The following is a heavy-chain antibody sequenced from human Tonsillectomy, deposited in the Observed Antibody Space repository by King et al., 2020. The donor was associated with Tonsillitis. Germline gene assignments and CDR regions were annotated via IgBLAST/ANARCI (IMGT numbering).Heavy chain of an antibody. V-gene: IGHV3-15*07. Sequence: VQLVESGGGLVKPGGSLRLSCAASDSTFTNAWMNWVCQALGKGLEWVGRIKRKSAGGTTDFAAPVNGRFTISRDDSRTTVTLQMNSLKTEDTAVYYCTTGYGFYFDLWGQGTLVTVSS. D-gene: IGHD1-1*01. CDR3: TTGYGFYFDL. J-gene: IGHJ4*02. CDR1: DSTFTNAW. CDR2: IKRKSAGGTT.